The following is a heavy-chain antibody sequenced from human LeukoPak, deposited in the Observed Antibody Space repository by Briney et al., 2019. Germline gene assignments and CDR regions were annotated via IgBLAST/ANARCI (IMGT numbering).Heavy chain of an antibody. CDR1: GFTLSGYN. V-gene: IGHV3-21*01. CDR3: AVAPELPGWFDP. Sequence: GGSLRLSCAASGFTLSGYNMDRVPQAPGKGLELVSSITGSNSFIYFSDSVKGRFTMSRDNAENSVYLQMNSLRAEDTAVYYCAVAPELPGWFDPWGQGTLVTVSS. J-gene: IGHJ5*02. D-gene: IGHD1-14*01. CDR2: ITGSNSFI.